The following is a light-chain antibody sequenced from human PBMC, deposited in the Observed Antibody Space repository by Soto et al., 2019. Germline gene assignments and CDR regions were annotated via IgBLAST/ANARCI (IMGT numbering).Light chain of an antibody. CDR3: ATWHDSFYV. V-gene: IGLV1-44*01. CDR1: TSDIGTNA. Sequence: QSVLTQPPSASGTPGQRVTVSCSGSTSDIGTNAVNWFQHLPGTAPRLLIYTNNHRPSGVPDRFSGSKSGTSASLAISGLQSEDEATYYCATWHDSFYVFGTGTKLTVL. J-gene: IGLJ1*01. CDR2: TNN.